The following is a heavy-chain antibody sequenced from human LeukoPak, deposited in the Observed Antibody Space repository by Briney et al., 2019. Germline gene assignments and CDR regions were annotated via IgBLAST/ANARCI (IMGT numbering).Heavy chain of an antibody. CDR1: GFTFNDYA. CDR2: ISWNSGRI. D-gene: IGHD5-24*01. Sequence: GGSLRLSCAASGFTFNDYAMHWVRQAPGKGLEWVSGISWNSGRIDYADSVKGRFIISRDNAKNSVYLQMNSLRAEDTAFYYCTKTGMATMSKLSTYYFDYWGRGTLVTVSS. CDR3: TKTGMATMSKLSTYYFDY. J-gene: IGHJ4*02. V-gene: IGHV3-9*01.